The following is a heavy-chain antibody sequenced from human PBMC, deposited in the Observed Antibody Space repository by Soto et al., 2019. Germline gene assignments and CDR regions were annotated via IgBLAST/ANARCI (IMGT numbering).Heavy chain of an antibody. Sequence: GGSLRLSCVASGFSITSFAMSWVRQAPGKGLECASAISASGGSTYADSVKGRFTISRDNSKNTLYLQMNSLRVEDTAVYYCAKVLSSGSYSGALEYWGQGALVTVSS. J-gene: IGHJ4*02. CDR3: AKVLSSGSYSGALEY. D-gene: IGHD1-26*01. CDR1: GFSITSFA. V-gene: IGHV3-23*01. CDR2: ISASGGST.